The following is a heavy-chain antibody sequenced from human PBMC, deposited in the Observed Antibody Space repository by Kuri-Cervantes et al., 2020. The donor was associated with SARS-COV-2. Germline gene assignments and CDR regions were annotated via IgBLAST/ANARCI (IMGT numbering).Heavy chain of an antibody. V-gene: IGHV3-15*07. CDR2: IKSKTEGGTT. CDR1: GFTFSNAW. D-gene: IGHD4-11*01. Sequence: GDSLKISCAASGFTFSNAWLNWVRQAPGKGLEWVGRIKSKTEGGTTDYAAPVKGRFTISRDDLKNTLYLQMNSLKTEDTAVYYCTTAPDYIDYVGPDYWGQGTLVTVSS. CDR3: TTAPDYIDYVGPDY. J-gene: IGHJ4*02.